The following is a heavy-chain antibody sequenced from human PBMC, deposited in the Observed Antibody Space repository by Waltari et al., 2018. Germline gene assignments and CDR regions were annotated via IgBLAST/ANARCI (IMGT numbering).Heavy chain of an antibody. V-gene: IGHV1-24*01. Sequence: QVQLVQSGAEVKKPGASVKVSCKVSGYTLTELSMHWVRQAPGKGLEWMGGFDPEDGETIYAKKFQGRVTMTEDTSTDTAYMELSSLRSEDTAVYYCATVLSSGSQRTYWFDPWGQGTLVTVSS. D-gene: IGHD3-22*01. CDR1: GYTLTELS. CDR3: ATVLSSGSQRTYWFDP. J-gene: IGHJ5*02. CDR2: FDPEDGET.